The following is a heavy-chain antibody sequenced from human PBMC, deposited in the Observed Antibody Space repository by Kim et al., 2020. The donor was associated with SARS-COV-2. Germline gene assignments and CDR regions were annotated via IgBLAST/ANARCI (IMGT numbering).Heavy chain of an antibody. CDR3: AKDRDYYDSSGYVDAFDI. Sequence: KGRITISRDNSKNTLYLQMNSLRAEDTAVYYCAKDRDYYDSSGYVDAFDIWGQGTMVTVSS. D-gene: IGHD3-22*01. J-gene: IGHJ3*02. V-gene: IGHV3-23*01.